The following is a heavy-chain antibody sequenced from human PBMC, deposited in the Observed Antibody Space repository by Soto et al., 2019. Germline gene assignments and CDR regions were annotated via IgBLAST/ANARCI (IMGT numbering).Heavy chain of an antibody. Sequence: PVGSLRLSYTTSGFTFGDYTMSWFRQAPGKGLERIGYIRSNTYGGTTEYAASVKGRFTISRDDSKRVAHLQMNSLETEDTAVYFCARRKYLDYWGQGT. J-gene: IGHJ4*02. CDR2: IRSNTYGGTT. CDR1: GFTFGDYT. CDR3: ARRKYLDY. D-gene: IGHD6-6*01. V-gene: IGHV3-49*03.